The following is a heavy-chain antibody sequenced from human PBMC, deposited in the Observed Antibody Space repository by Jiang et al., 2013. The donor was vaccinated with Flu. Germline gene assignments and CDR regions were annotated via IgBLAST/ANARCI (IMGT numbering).Heavy chain of an antibody. CDR3: ARGGYYYDSSGYYSSDFDY. Sequence: SYAMHWVRQAPGKGLEWVAVISYDGSNKYYADSVKGRFTISRDNSKNTLYLQMNSLRAEDTAVYYCARGGYYYDSSGYYSSDFDYWGQGTLVTVSS. CDR2: ISYDGSNK. D-gene: IGHD3-22*01. V-gene: IGHV3-30*04. CDR1: SYA. J-gene: IGHJ4*02.